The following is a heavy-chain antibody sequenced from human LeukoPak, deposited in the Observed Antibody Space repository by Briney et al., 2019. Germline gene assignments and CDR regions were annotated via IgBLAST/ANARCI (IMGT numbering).Heavy chain of an antibody. D-gene: IGHD3-22*01. CDR2: IIPIFGTA. J-gene: IGHJ6*02. Sequence: ASVNVSCKASGYTFTSYAMHWVRQAPGQGLEWMGGIIPIFGTANYAQKFQGRVTITADESTSTAYMELSSLRSEDTAVYYCARIYDSSGYYRNKYYYYGMDVWGQGTTVTVSS. V-gene: IGHV1-69*13. CDR3: ARIYDSSGYYRNKYYYYGMDV. CDR1: GYTFTSYA.